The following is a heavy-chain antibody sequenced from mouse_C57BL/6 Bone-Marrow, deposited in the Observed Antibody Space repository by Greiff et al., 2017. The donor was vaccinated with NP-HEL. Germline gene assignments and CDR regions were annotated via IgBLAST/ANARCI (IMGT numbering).Heavy chain of an antibody. V-gene: IGHV1-52*01. D-gene: IGHD1-1*01. CDR3: ARFYYGRGAMDY. J-gene: IGHJ4*01. Sequence: QVQLQQPGAELVRPGSSVKLSCKASGYTFTSYWMHWVKQRPIQGLEWIGNIDPSDSETHYNQKFKDKATLTVDKSSSTAYMQLSSLTSEDSAVYYGARFYYGRGAMDYWGQGTSVTVSS. CDR2: IDPSDSET. CDR1: GYTFTSYW.